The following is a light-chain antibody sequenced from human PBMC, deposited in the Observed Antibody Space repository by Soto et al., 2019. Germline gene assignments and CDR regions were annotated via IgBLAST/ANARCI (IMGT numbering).Light chain of an antibody. Sequence: DIQMTQSPSSVSASVGDTVTITCRASQDINVYLNWYQQKPGEVPKLLIYSASSLHSGVPSRFTGSGSETDFTLTIRSLQPEDFETYYCPHGYVAPYHFGQGTKL. CDR3: PHGYVAPYH. J-gene: IGKJ2*01. CDR2: SAS. CDR1: QDINVY. V-gene: IGKV1-39*01.